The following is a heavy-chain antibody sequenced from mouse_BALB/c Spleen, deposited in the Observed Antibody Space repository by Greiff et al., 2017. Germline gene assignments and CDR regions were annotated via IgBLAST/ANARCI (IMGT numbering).Heavy chain of an antibody. CDR2: ISSGSSTI. CDR1: GFTFSSFG. Sequence: EVKLVESGGGLVQPGGSRKLSCAASGFTFSSFGMHWVRQAPEKGLEWVAYISSGSSTIYYADTVKGRFTISRDNAKNTLYLQMSSLKSEDTAMYYCARDSNWDRGWYFDVWGAGTTVTVSS. D-gene: IGHD4-1*01. CDR3: ARDSNWDRGWYFDV. V-gene: IGHV5-17*03. J-gene: IGHJ1*01.